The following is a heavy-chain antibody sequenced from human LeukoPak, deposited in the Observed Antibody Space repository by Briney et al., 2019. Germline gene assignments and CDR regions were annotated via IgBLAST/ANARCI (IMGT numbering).Heavy chain of an antibody. CDR1: GYTFTSYD. CDR3: ARLPPDRTIFGAATLQDAFDI. Sequence: ASVKVSCKASGYTFTSYDINWVRQAPGKGLEWMGGFDPEDGETIYAQKFQGRVTMTEDTSTDTAYMELSSLRSEDTAVYYCARLPPDRTIFGAATLQDAFDIWGQGTMVTVSS. V-gene: IGHV1-24*01. D-gene: IGHD3-3*01. J-gene: IGHJ3*02. CDR2: FDPEDGET.